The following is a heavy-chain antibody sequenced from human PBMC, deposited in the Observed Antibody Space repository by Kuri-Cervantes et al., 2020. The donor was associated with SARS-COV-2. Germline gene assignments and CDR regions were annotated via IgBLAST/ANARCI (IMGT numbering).Heavy chain of an antibody. V-gene: IGHV3-20*04. J-gene: IGHJ4*02. CDR1: GFTFDDYG. Sequence: GESLKISCAASGFTFDDYGMSWVRQAPGKGLEWVSGINWNGVRTGYTDSVKGRFTISRDNATNSLYLQMNSLRAEDTAFYYCARAGTSGSYLGYWGQGTLVTVSS. CDR3: ARAGTSGSYLGY. CDR2: INWNGVRT. D-gene: IGHD2-15*01.